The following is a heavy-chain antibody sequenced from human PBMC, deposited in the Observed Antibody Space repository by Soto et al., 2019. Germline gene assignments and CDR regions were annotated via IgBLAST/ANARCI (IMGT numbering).Heavy chain of an antibody. CDR1: GYTFTSYA. CDR3: ARIDVAGIDYYYYGMDV. J-gene: IGHJ6*02. Sequence: GASVKVSCKASGYTFTSYAMHWVRQAPGQRLEWMGWINAGNGNTKYSQKFQGRVTITRDTSASTAYMELSSLRSEDTAVYYCARIDVAGIDYYYYGMDVWGQGTTVTVSS. D-gene: IGHD6-19*01. V-gene: IGHV1-3*01. CDR2: INAGNGNT.